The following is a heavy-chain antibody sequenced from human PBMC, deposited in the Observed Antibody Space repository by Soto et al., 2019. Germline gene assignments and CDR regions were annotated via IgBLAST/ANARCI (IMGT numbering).Heavy chain of an antibody. CDR1: GFTFISYI. CDR2: ISSSSSTI. CDR3: AREYCSSTSCLNWFDP. D-gene: IGHD2-2*01. V-gene: IGHV3-48*01. Sequence: GSLRLCCAASGFTFISYIINWVRQAPGKGLEWVSYISSSSSTIYYADSVKGRFTISRDNAKNSLYLQMNSLRAEDTAVYYCAREYCSSTSCLNWFDPWGQGTLVTVS. J-gene: IGHJ5*02.